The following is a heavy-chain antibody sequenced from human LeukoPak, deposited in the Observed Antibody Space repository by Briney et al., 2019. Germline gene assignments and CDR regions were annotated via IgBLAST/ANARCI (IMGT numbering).Heavy chain of an antibody. D-gene: IGHD3-22*01. Sequence: GASVKVSCKASGYTFTAYYLHWVRQAPGQGLEWMGWINPNSGGTNYAQNFQGRVTMTRDTSISTAYMELSRLRSDDTAVYYCARDSDSGIVGVIRSFSNWGQGTLVTVSS. CDR2: INPNSGGT. V-gene: IGHV1-2*02. J-gene: IGHJ4*02. CDR1: GYTFTAYY. CDR3: ARDSDSGIVGVIRSFSN.